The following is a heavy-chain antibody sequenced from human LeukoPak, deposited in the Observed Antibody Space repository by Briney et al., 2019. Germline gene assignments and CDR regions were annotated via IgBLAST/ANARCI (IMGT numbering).Heavy chain of an antibody. V-gene: IGHV3-23*01. D-gene: IGHD6-13*01. CDR2: ISNSGGNT. CDR3: AKRWTAVASTEAFDI. J-gene: IGHJ3*02. Sequence: GGSLRLSCAASGFTFSSYAMSWVRQVPGKGLEWVSTISNSGGNTYYADSVKGRFTISRDNSKNTLYLQMNSLRAEDTAVYYCAKRWTAVASTEAFDIWGQGTMVTVSS. CDR1: GFTFSSYA.